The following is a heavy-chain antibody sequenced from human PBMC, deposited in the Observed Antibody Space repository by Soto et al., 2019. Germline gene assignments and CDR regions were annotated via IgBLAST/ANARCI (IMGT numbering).Heavy chain of an antibody. CDR2: ISYDGSNK. CDR3: TVVVIAEFDY. CDR1: GFTFSSYA. D-gene: IGHD3-22*01. Sequence: PGGSLRLSCAASGFTFSSYAMHWVRQAPGKGLEWVAVISYDGSNKYYADSVKGRFTISRDNSKNTLYLQMNSLRAEDTAVYYCTVVVIAEFDYWGQGTLVTVSS. V-gene: IGHV3-30-3*01. J-gene: IGHJ4*02.